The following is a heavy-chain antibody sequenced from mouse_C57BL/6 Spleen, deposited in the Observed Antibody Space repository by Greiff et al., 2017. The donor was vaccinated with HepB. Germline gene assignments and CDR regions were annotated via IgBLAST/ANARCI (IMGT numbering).Heavy chain of an antibody. CDR2: ISYDGSN. Sequence: DVQLVESGPGLVKPSQSLSLTCSVTGYSITSGYYWNWIRQFPGNKLEWMGYISYDGSNNYNPSLKNRISITRDTSKNQFFLKLNSVTTEDTATYYCARDRDDGYFPYFDYWGQGTTLTVSS. V-gene: IGHV3-6*01. D-gene: IGHD2-3*01. CDR3: ARDRDDGYFPYFDY. CDR1: GYSITSGYY. J-gene: IGHJ2*01.